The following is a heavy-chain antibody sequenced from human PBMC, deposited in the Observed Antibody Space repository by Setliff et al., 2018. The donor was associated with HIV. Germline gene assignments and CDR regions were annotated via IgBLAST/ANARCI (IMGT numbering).Heavy chain of an antibody. D-gene: IGHD2-21*01. CDR3: ATYAGNGGGKGY. V-gene: IGHV4-61*09. CDR1: GGSISSDTYH. CDR2: TYSSGST. J-gene: IGHJ4*02. Sequence: SETLSLTCTVSGGSISSDTYHYSWVRQPAGKGLEWIGQTYSSGSTKCNPSLKSRVTISEDTSKNQFSLTLSSVTAADTAMYYCATYAGNGGGKGYWGQGTLVTVSS.